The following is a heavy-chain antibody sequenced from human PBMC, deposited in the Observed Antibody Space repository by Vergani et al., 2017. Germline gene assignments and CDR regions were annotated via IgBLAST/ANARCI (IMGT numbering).Heavy chain of an antibody. V-gene: IGHV3-48*03. D-gene: IGHD6-13*01. CDR3: ARAVAAAYYFDY. J-gene: IGHJ4*02. CDR2: ISSSGSTI. Sequence: EVQLVESGGGLVQPGGSLRLSCAASGFTFSSYEMNWVRQAPGKGLEWVSYISSSGSTIYYADSVKGRFTISRDNAKNSLYLQMNSLRAEDTAVYYCARAVAAAYYFDYWGQGTLVTVSS. CDR1: GFTFSSYE.